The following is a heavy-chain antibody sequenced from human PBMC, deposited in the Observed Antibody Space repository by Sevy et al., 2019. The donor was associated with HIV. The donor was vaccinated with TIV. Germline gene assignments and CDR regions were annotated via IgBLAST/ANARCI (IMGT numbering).Heavy chain of an antibody. D-gene: IGHD2-2*01. CDR3: ARSPPVVVVPGAPSWFDP. V-gene: IGHV4-34*01. J-gene: IGHJ5*02. CDR2: INESGIT. CDR1: DGSFSGYY. Sequence: SETLSLTCAVHDGSFSGYYWNWIRQLPGKGLQWIGEINESGITYYNPSLKSRVTISVDTSKKQFSLKLNSVTAADTAVYFCARSPPVVVVPGAPSWFDPWGQGTLVTVSS.